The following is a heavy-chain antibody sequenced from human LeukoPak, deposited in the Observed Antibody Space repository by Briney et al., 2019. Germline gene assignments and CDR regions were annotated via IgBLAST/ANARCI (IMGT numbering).Heavy chain of an antibody. CDR3: ARGRRTGPSCYYYYYMDV. Sequence: GGSLRLSCAASGFTFSSYAMHWVRQAPGKGLEYVSAISSNGGSTYYANSVKGRFTISRDNSKNTLYLQMGSLRAEDMAVYYCARGRRTGPSCYYYYYMDVWGQGTTVTVAS. V-gene: IGHV3-64*01. CDR1: GFTFSSYA. J-gene: IGHJ6*03. CDR2: ISSNGGST.